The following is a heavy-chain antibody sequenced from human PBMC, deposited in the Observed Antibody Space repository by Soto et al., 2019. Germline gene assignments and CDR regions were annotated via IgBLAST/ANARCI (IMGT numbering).Heavy chain of an antibody. CDR2: IYYSGST. J-gene: IGHJ6*02. Sequence: PXETLSLTFTVSGCSISSYYWSWIRQPPGKGLEWIGYIYYSGSTNYNPSLKSRVTISVDTSKNQFSLKLSSVTAADTAVYYCAREVGKAAADLYYYYGMDAWGHGTTATVSS. V-gene: IGHV4-59*01. D-gene: IGHD6-13*01. CDR3: AREVGKAAADLYYYYGMDA. CDR1: GCSISSYY.